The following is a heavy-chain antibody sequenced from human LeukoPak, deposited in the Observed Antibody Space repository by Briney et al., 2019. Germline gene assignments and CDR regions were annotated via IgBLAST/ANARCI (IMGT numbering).Heavy chain of an antibody. CDR3: ARARLGYRVGMDV. CDR1: GGSFSGYC. Sequence: PSETLSLTCAVYGGSFSGYCWSWIRQPPGKGLEWIGEINHSGSTNYNPSLKSRVTISVDTSKNQFSLKLSSVTAADTAVYYCARARLGYRVGMDVWGQGTTVTVSS. CDR2: INHSGST. J-gene: IGHJ6*02. V-gene: IGHV4-34*01. D-gene: IGHD2-15*01.